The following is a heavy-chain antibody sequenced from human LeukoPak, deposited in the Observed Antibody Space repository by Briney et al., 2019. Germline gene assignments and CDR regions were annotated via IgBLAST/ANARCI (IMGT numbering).Heavy chain of an antibody. V-gene: IGHV3-48*01. CDR1: GFTFSSYS. D-gene: IGHD3-10*01. Sequence: GGSLRLSCAASGFTFSSYSMNWVRQAPGKGLEWVSYISSSSSTIYYADSVKGRFTISRDNAKNSLYLQMNSLRAEDTAVYYCARVLGRWFGEFEVDWFDPWGQGTLVTVSS. CDR2: ISSSSSTI. J-gene: IGHJ5*02. CDR3: ARVLGRWFGEFEVDWFDP.